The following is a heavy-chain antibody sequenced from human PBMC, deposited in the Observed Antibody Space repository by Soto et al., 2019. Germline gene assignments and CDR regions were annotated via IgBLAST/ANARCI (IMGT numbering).Heavy chain of an antibody. CDR1: GGSISSSSYY. D-gene: IGHD3-3*01. Sequence: SETLSLTCTVSGGSISSSSYYWGWIRQPPGKGLEWIGSIYYSGSTYYNPSLKSRVTISVDTSKNQFSLKLSSVTAADTAVYYCARHLKLRWDFWSGNWFDTWGQGTLVTVSS. J-gene: IGHJ5*02. CDR3: ARHLKLRWDFWSGNWFDT. CDR2: IYYSGST. V-gene: IGHV4-39*01.